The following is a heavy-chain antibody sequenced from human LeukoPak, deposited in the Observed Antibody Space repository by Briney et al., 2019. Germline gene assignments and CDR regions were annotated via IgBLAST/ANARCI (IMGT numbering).Heavy chain of an antibody. CDR3: ARVTAYDSSGYFGPHFDY. J-gene: IGHJ4*02. Sequence: SETLSLTCTVSGGSISSGSYYWSWIRQPAGKGLEWNGRIYTSGSTNYNPSLKSRVTISVDTSKNQFSLKLSSVTAADTAVYYCARVTAYDSSGYFGPHFDYWGQGTLVTVSS. CDR1: GGSISSGSYY. CDR2: IYTSGST. V-gene: IGHV4-61*02. D-gene: IGHD3-22*01.